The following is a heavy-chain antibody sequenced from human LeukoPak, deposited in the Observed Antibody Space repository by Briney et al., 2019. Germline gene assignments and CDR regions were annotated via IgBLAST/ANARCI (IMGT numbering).Heavy chain of an antibody. J-gene: IGHJ4*02. V-gene: IGHV4-34*01. CDR3: ARSAVIAAAGTADFDY. Sequence: PSETLSLTCAVYGGSFSGYYWSWIRQPPGKGLEWIGEINHSGSTNYNPSLKSRVTISVDTSKNQFSLKLSSVTAADTAVYYCARSAVIAAAGTADFDYWGQGTLVTVSS. CDR2: INHSGST. D-gene: IGHD6-13*01. CDR1: GGSFSGYY.